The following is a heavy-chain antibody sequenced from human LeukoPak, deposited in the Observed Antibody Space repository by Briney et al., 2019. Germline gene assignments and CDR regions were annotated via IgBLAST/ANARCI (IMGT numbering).Heavy chain of an antibody. J-gene: IGHJ4*02. CDR1: GYTLTELS. Sequence: ASVKVSCKVSGYTLTELSMHWVRQAPGKGLEWMGGFDPEDGETIYAQKFQGRVTMTEDTSTDTAYMELSSLRSEDTAVYYCATGIGDSSGYYFDYWGKGTLVTVSS. V-gene: IGHV1-24*01. D-gene: IGHD3-22*01. CDR2: FDPEDGET. CDR3: ATGIGDSSGYYFDY.